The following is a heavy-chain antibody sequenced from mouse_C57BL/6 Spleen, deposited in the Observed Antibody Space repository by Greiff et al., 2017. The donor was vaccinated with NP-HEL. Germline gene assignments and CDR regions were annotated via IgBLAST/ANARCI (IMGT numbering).Heavy chain of an antibody. CDR3: TRRGTRYFDV. CDR2: IDPETGGT. Sequence: QVQLKESGAELVRPGASVTLSCKASSYTFTDYEMHWVKQTPVHGLEWIGAIDPETGGTAYNQKFKGKAILTADKSSSTAYMELRSLTSEDSAVYYCTRRGTRYFDVWGTGTTVTVSS. D-gene: IGHD1-1*01. J-gene: IGHJ1*03. V-gene: IGHV1-15*01. CDR1: SYTFTDYE.